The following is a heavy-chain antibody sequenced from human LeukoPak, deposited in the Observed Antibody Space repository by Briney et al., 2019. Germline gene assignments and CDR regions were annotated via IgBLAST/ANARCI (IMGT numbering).Heavy chain of an antibody. CDR3: ARYLDYGGNSRVFQH. Sequence: PSGTLSLTCAVYGGSFNTYYWTWIRQPPGKGLEWIGEINHGGSTNYNPSLKSRVTISIDTSKNQFSLKLSSVTAADTAVYYCARYLDYGGNSRVFQHWGQGTLVTVSS. CDR2: INHGGST. J-gene: IGHJ1*01. D-gene: IGHD4-23*01. V-gene: IGHV4-34*01. CDR1: GGSFNTYY.